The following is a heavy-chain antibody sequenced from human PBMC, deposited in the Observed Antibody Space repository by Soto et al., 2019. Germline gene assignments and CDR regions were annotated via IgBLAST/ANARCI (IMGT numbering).Heavy chain of an antibody. CDR3: AIAIVVVIDY. V-gene: IGHV1-46*01. Sequence: SGKGLEWMGIINPSGGSTSYAQKFQGRVTMTRDTSTSTVYMELSSLRSEDTAVYYCAIAIVVVIDYWGQGTLVTVSS. J-gene: IGHJ4*02. D-gene: IGHD3-22*01. CDR2: INPSGGST.